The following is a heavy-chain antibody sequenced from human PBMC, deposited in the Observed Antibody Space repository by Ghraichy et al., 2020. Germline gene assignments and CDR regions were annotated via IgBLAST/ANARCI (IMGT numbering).Heavy chain of an antibody. J-gene: IGHJ5*02. V-gene: IGHV1-18*01. CDR2: ISGNNGDT. Sequence: ASVKVSCNVSGGSLSGNDISWVRQAPGEGLEWMGWISGNNGDTNYAQKFRHRVTMTIDTSTSTIHMELSSLTSDDTAVYYCARDGLKVANNWLDPWSQGTLVIVSS. CDR1: GGSLSGND. CDR3: ARDGLKVANNWLDP.